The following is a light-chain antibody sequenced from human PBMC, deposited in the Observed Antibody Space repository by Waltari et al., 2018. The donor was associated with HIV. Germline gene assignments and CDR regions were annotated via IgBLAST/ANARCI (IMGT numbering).Light chain of an antibody. CDR3: CSYAGSYTFPYV. CDR1: NSDVGDYNF. CDR2: DVS. J-gene: IGLJ1*01. V-gene: IGLV2-11*01. Sequence: QSALTQPRSVSGSPGQSVTISCTGTNSDVGDYNFVSWYQPHPDKAPQLIIYDVSKRPSGVPDRFSGSKSGNTASLTISGLQAEDEADYYCCSYAGSYTFPYVFGNGTQVTVL.